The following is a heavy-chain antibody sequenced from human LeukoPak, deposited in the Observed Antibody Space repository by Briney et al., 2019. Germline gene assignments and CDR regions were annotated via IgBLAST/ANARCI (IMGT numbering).Heavy chain of an antibody. Sequence: SETLSLTCAVYGGSFSGYYWSWIRQPPGKGLEWIGEIDHSGSTNYNPSLKSRVTISVDTSKNQFSLKLSSVTAADTAVYYCARAPPKYCSSASCSFDPWGQGTLVTVSS. V-gene: IGHV4-34*01. CDR2: IDHSGST. D-gene: IGHD2-2*01. CDR1: GGSFSGYY. J-gene: IGHJ5*02. CDR3: ARAPPKYCSSASCSFDP.